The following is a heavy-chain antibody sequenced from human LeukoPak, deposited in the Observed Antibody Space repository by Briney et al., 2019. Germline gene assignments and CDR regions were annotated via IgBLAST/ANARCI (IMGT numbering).Heavy chain of an antibody. Sequence: SETLSLTCAVYGGSFSGYYWSWIRQPPGKGLEWIGEINHSGSTNYNPSLKSRVTISVDTSKNQFSLKLSSVTAADTAVYYCARLNPYYYGMDVWGQGTTVTVSS. CDR3: ARLNPYYYGMDV. D-gene: IGHD1-14*01. J-gene: IGHJ6*02. CDR1: GGSFSGYY. CDR2: INHSGST. V-gene: IGHV4-34*01.